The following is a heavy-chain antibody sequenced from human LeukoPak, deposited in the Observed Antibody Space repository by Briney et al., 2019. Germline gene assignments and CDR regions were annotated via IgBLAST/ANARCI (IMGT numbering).Heavy chain of an antibody. CDR1: GGSISSYH. CDR2: IYYSGST. V-gene: IGHV4-59*01. J-gene: IGHJ6*02. D-gene: IGHD3-10*01. Sequence: PSETLSLTCTVSGGSISSYHWSWIRQPPGKGLEWIGYIYYSGSTNYNPSLKSRVTISVDTSKNQFSLKLSSVTAADTAVYYCARDRMVRGPKAYYYGMDVWGQGTTVTVSS. CDR3: ARDRMVRGPKAYYYGMDV.